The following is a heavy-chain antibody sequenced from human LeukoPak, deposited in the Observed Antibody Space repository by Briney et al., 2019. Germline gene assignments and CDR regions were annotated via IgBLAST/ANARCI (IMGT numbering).Heavy chain of an antibody. CDR2: ISSSSSYI. Sequence: GESLRLSCTASGFTFTSHSLNWVRQAPGKGLEWVSSISSSSSYIYYADSVKGRFTISRDNAKNSLYLQMNSLRAEDTAVYYCAARWPTAPLDYWGQGTLVTVSS. J-gene: IGHJ4*02. CDR1: GFTFTSHS. D-gene: IGHD5-24*01. CDR3: AARWPTAPLDY. V-gene: IGHV3-21*01.